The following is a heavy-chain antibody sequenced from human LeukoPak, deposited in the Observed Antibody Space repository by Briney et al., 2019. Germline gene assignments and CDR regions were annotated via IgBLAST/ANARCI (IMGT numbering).Heavy chain of an antibody. CDR2: IYYSGST. CDR3: ARTYCSGGSCYVDY. J-gene: IGHJ4*02. D-gene: IGHD2-15*01. CDR1: GGPISSYY. V-gene: IGHV4-59*01. Sequence: SETLSLTCTVSGGPISSYYWSWIRQPPGKGLEWIGYIYYSGSTNYNPSLKSRVTISVDTSKNQFSLKLSSETAADTAVYYCARTYCSGGSCYVDYWGQGTLVTVSS.